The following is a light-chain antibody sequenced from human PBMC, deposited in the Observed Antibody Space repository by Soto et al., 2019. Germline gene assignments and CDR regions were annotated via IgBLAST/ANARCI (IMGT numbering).Light chain of an antibody. J-gene: IGLJ1*01. V-gene: IGLV1-40*01. CDR3: QSYDSSLSRV. CDR2: GNS. Sequence: QSVLTQPPSVSGATGQRVTISCTGSSSNIGAGYDVHWYQQLPGTAPKLLIYGNSNRPSGVPDRFSGSKSGTSASLAITGLQAEDEADYYCQSYDSSLSRVFGTGTKLTV. CDR1: SSNIGAGYD.